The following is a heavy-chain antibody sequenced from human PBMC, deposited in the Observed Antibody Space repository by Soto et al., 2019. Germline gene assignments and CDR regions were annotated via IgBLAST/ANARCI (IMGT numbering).Heavy chain of an antibody. Sequence: PGGSLRLSCAASGFTFSSYAMSWVRQAPGKGLEWVSAISGSGGSTYYADSVKGRFTISRDNSKNTLYLQMNSLRAEDTAVYYCAKVVRELPFSPVDYWGQGTLVTVSS. D-gene: IGHD1-7*01. J-gene: IGHJ4*02. CDR2: ISGSGGST. V-gene: IGHV3-23*01. CDR1: GFTFSSYA. CDR3: AKVVRELPFSPVDY.